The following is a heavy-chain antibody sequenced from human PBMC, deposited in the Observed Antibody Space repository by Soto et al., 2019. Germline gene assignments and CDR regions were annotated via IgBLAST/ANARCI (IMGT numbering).Heavy chain of an antibody. CDR2: IDYRGSA. CDR1: GGSISSDNHY. D-gene: IGHD6-19*01. V-gene: IGHV4-31*11. J-gene: IGHJ4*02. Sequence: SETLSLTCAVSGGSISSDNHYWSWIRQHPEKGLEWIGYIDYRGSAYYNPSLESRVTISVDTSNNQFYLNLRSVTAADTAVYYCARACADPGIAVKEYFDYWGQGTLVTVSS. CDR3: ARACADPGIAVKEYFDY.